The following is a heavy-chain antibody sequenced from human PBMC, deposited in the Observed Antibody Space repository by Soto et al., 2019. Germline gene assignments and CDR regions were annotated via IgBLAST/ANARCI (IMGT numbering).Heavy chain of an antibody. Sequence: ASVKVSCKASGYTFTSYDINWVRQATGQGLEWMGWMNPNSGNTGYAQKFQGRVTMTRNTSISTAYMELSSLRSEDTAVYYCARGTGLTRPAPIVATALFGYWGQGTLVTVSS. CDR3: ARGTGLTRPAPIVATALFGY. D-gene: IGHD5-12*01. CDR2: MNPNSGNT. V-gene: IGHV1-8*01. J-gene: IGHJ4*02. CDR1: GYTFTSYD.